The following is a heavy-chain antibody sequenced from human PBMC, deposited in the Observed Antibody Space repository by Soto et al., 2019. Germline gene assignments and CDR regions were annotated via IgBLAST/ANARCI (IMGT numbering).Heavy chain of an antibody. CDR3: AKTITIFGVSSSSRDSRGRGGLLHS. CDR2: ISYDGSNK. CDR1: VFTFSDFG. Sequence: VGSLRLSCAASVFTFSDFGIHCVRHSPGKWLEWVAVISYDGSNKYYADSVKGRFTISRDNSKNTLYLQMNSLRAEDTALYYCAKTITIFGVSSSSRDSRGRGGLLHSWGQATSVTVSS. V-gene: IGHV3-30*18. J-gene: IGHJ4*02. D-gene: IGHD3-3*01.